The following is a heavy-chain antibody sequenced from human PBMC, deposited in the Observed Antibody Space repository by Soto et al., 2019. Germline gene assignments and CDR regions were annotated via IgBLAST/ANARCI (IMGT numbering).Heavy chain of an antibody. J-gene: IGHJ6*02. CDR2: INPNSGGT. CDR1: GYTFTGYY. D-gene: IGHD2-15*01. V-gene: IGHV1-2*04. Sequence: GASVKVSCKASGYTFTGYYMHWVRQAPGQGLEWMGWINPNSGGTNYAQKFQGWVTMTRDTSISTAYMELSRLRSDDTAVYYCARVVVEAATRDYYGMDVWGQGTTVTVSS. CDR3: ARVVVEAATRDYYGMDV.